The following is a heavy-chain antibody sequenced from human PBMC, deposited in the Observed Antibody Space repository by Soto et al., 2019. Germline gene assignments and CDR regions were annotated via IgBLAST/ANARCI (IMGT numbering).Heavy chain of an antibody. J-gene: IGHJ1*01. V-gene: IGHV5-51*01. Sequence: GESLKISCKGSGYSFTTYWIGWVRQMPGKELEWIGSIYPEASETRYSPSFQVLVTISVDKSISTAYRQQNSLQASHTATYYCTNGAERTVQRFLEWVCAHWGQGTPVIIPS. CDR1: GYSFTTYW. CDR2: IYPEASET. CDR3: TNGAERTVQRFLEWVCAH. D-gene: IGHD2-8*01.